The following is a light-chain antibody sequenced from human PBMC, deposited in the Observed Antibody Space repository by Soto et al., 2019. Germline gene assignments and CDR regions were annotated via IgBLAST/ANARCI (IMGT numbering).Light chain of an antibody. CDR1: QSVGGN. CDR2: ATS. CDR3: QQYSDWPPYT. Sequence: EPVMTQSPVTLSVSPGERATLSCRASQSVGGNVAWYQQKPGQAPRLLLYATSTRATGIPARFSGSGSRTEFTLTISSLQSEDSAVYFCQQYSDWPPYTFGQGTKLEIK. J-gene: IGKJ2*01. V-gene: IGKV3-15*01.